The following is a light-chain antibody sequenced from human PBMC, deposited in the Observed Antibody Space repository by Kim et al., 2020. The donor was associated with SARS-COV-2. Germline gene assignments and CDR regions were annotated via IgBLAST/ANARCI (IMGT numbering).Light chain of an antibody. V-gene: IGLV4-69*01. CDR1: SGHSNYA. CDR3: QTWGTGIWV. CDR2: LNSDGSH. J-gene: IGLJ3*02. Sequence: QLVLTQSPSASASLGASVKLTCTLSSGHSNYAIAWHQQQTEKGPRYLMKLNSDGSHNKGDGIPDRFSGSSSGAERYLTISSLQSEDDGDYYCQTWGTGIWVFGGGTQLTVL.